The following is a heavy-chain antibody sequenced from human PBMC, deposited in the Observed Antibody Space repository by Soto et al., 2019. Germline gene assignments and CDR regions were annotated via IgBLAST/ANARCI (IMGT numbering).Heavy chain of an antibody. CDR1: GFTIDDFA. D-gene: IGHD2-8*02. CDR3: IKDIGASGAYWYFDL. Sequence: SLRLSCAASGFTIDDFARHRVRQAPGKGLEWVSGINWKSGDIDYADSVRGRFTNSRDNAKNALYLQMNSLRAEDAAFYYCIKDIGASGAYWYFDLWGRGTLVTVS. CDR2: INWKSGDI. J-gene: IGHJ2*01. V-gene: IGHV3-9*01.